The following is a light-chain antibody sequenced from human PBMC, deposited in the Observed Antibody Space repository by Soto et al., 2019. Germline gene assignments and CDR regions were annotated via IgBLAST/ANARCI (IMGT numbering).Light chain of an antibody. J-gene: IGLJ3*02. CDR2: SNY. Sequence: QSVLTQPPSVSGAPGQTVTISCIGSDSNIGAGYDLHWYQQLPGTDPKLLIHSNYLRASGVPDRFSASKSVTSASLAIIGLQADDEADYYCQSYDTRLGDWVFGGGTKLTVL. CDR1: DSNIGAGYD. CDR3: QSYDTRLGDWV. V-gene: IGLV1-40*01.